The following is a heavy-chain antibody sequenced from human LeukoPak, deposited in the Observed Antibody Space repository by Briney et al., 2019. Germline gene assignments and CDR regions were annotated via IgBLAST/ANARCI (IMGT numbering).Heavy chain of an antibody. CDR3: AKRIQYSSSSAYFDY. J-gene: IGHJ4*02. Sequence: PGGSLRLSCTGSGFIFGDYWMSWVRQAPGKGLEWVSAISDSGGDTYYADAVKGRFTISRDNSVKTVYLQMNSLRAEDTAIYYCAKRIQYSSSSAYFDYWGQGTLVTVSS. CDR2: ISDSGGDT. D-gene: IGHD6-6*01. CDR1: GFIFGDYW. V-gene: IGHV3-23*01.